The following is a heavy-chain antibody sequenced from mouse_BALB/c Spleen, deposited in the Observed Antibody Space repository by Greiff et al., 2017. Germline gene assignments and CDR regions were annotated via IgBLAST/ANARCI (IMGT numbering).Heavy chain of an antibody. CDR2: ISSGSSTI. CDR1: GFTFSSFG. CDR3: ARSTMITPYYFDY. V-gene: IGHV5-17*02. J-gene: IGHJ2*01. D-gene: IGHD2-4*01. Sequence: EVMLVESGGGLVQPGGSRKLSCAASGFTFSSFGMHWVRQAPEKGLEWVAYISSGSSTIYYADTVKGRFTISRDNPKNTLFLQMTSLRSEDTAMYYCARSTMITPYYFDYWGQGTTLTVSS.